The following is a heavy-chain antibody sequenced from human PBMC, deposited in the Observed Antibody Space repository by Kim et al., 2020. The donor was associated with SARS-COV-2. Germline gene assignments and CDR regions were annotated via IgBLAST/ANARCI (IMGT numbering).Heavy chain of an antibody. Sequence: GGSLRLSCAASGFSFNAYAMSWVRQAPGKGLEWVSAISGGGGSTSYADSVKGRFTISRDNSKNTLYLQVNSLRVEDTAVYYCGKRNPYFFDYWGQGTLVTVSS. CDR1: GFSFNAYA. CDR2: ISGGGGST. V-gene: IGHV3-23*01. D-gene: IGHD1-1*01. CDR3: GKRNPYFFDY. J-gene: IGHJ4*02.